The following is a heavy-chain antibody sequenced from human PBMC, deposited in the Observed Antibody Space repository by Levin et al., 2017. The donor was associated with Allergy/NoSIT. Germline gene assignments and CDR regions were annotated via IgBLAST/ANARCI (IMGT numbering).Heavy chain of an antibody. D-gene: IGHD1-26*01. Sequence: AGGSLRLSCAASGFIFSSYTMNWVRQAPGKGLEWVSTISSSGGSTYYADFVKGRFTISRDNSKNTLSLQMNSLRAEDTAVYYCAKRFWEQPADDYWGQGTLVTVSS. CDR1: GFIFSSYT. CDR3: AKRFWEQPADDY. CDR2: ISSSGGST. V-gene: IGHV3-23*01. J-gene: IGHJ4*02.